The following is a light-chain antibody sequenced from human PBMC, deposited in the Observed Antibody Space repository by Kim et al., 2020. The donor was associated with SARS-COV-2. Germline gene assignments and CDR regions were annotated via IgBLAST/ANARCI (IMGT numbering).Light chain of an antibody. CDR1: QHVFLTSNHKND. CDR3: QQYYTTTPT. CDR2: WAA. J-gene: IGKJ4*01. Sequence: ADINRKSSQHVFLTSNHKNDFAWYQPKPGQPPKLLVYWAATRESGVPDRFSGSGAGTDFTLTISSLQAEDVAAYYCQQYYTTTPTFGGGTKVDIK. V-gene: IGKV4-1*01.